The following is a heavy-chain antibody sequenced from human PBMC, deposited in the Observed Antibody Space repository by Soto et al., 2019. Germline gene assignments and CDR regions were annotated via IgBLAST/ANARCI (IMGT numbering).Heavy chain of an antibody. D-gene: IGHD6-13*01. Sequence: GGSLRLSCAASGFTFSSYSMNWVRQAPGKGLEWVSSISSSSTYIYYADSVKGRFTISRDNAKNSLYLQMNSLRAEDTAVYYCARDGRSSYNHGMDVWGQGTTVTVSS. J-gene: IGHJ6*02. CDR2: ISSSSTYI. V-gene: IGHV3-21*01. CDR1: GFTFSSYS. CDR3: ARDGRSSYNHGMDV.